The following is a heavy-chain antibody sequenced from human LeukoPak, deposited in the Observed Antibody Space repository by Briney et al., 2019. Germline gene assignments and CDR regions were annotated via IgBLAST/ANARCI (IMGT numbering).Heavy chain of an antibody. D-gene: IGHD1-14*01. CDR1: GFTFNTYW. CDR2: ITNDGRTT. CDR3: ARDQDGPGPTIDY. V-gene: IGHV3-74*01. Sequence: GGSLRLSCAASGFTFNTYWMHWVRQSPGKGPVWVPRITNDGRTTFYADSVKGRFTVSRDNAKNTSYLQMNSLRGEDTAVYYCARDQDGPGPTIDYWGQGTLVTVSS. J-gene: IGHJ4*02.